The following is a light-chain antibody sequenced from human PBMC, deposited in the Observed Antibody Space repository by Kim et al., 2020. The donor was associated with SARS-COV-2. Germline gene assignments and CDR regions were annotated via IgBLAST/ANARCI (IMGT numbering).Light chain of an antibody. J-gene: IGLJ2*01. CDR1: KLGDKY. Sequence: SYELTQPPSVSVSPGQTASITCSGDKLGDKYACWYQQKPGQSPVLVIYQDSKRPSGIPERFSGSNSGNTATLTISGTQAMDEADYYCQAWDSSPRGVVFGGGTQLTVL. V-gene: IGLV3-1*01. CDR2: QDS. CDR3: QAWDSSPRGVV.